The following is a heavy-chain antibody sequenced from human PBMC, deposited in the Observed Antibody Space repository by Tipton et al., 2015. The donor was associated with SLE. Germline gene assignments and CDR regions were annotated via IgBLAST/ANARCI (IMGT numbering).Heavy chain of an antibody. V-gene: IGHV3-21*03. J-gene: IGHJ5*02. D-gene: IGHD6-19*01. CDR2: ISSGSLSM. CDR3: ARVQYSSGSYFFDP. CDR1: GFTFNDQR. Sequence: SLRLSCAASGFTFNDQRMTWVRQAPGKGLEWVSSISSGSLSMYYADSVKGRFTISRDNAKNSLYLQMNSLREEDTGLYYCARVQYSSGSYFFDPWGQGTLVTVSS.